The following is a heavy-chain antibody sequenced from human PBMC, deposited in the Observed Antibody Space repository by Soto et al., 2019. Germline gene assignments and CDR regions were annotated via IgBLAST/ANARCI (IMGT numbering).Heavy chain of an antibody. CDR3: ATWWLRIPYLRYYYYGMDV. D-gene: IGHD5-12*01. J-gene: IGHJ6*02. V-gene: IGHV1-24*01. CDR2: FDPEDGET. CDR1: GYTLTELS. Sequence: RASVKVSCKVSGYTLTELSMHWVRQAPGKGLEWMGGFDPEDGETIYAQKFQGRVTMTEDTSTDTAYMELSSLRSEDTAVYYCATWWLRIPYLRYYYYGMDVWGQGTTVTVSS.